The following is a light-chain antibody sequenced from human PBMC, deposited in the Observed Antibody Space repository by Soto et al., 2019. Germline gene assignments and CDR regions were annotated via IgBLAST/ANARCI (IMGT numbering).Light chain of an antibody. Sequence: DIQMTQSPSTLSASVGDRVTITCRASQSISNWLAWYQQKPGKAPKLLIYDASTLESGVPSRFSGSGSGTEFPLTISSLQPYYFATYYFPLYNSYSFTFGQGTKLEIK. CDR3: PLYNSYSFT. V-gene: IGKV1-5*01. CDR2: DAS. J-gene: IGKJ2*01. CDR1: QSISNW.